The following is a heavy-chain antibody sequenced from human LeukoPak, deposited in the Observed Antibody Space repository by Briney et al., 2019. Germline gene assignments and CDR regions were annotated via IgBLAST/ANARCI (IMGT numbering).Heavy chain of an antibody. J-gene: IGHJ6*02. CDR2: IYYSGNT. CDR3: ARDGSGSYYNGMDV. Sequence: SETLSLTCTVSGGSISSGGHYWSWVRQHPGKGLEWIGYIYYSGNTYYNPSLKSRVTMSVDTSKNHFSLNLTSVTAADTAVYYCARDGSGSYYNGMDVWGQGPTVTVSS. D-gene: IGHD3-10*01. V-gene: IGHV4-31*03. CDR1: GGSISSGGHY.